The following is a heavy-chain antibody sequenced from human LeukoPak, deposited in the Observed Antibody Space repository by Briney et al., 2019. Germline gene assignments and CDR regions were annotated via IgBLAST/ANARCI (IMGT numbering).Heavy chain of an antibody. J-gene: IGHJ5*02. CDR1: GFTFSSYE. Sequence: GGSLRLSCAASGFTFSSYEMNWVRQAPGKGLEWVSSISSSSSYIYYADSVKGRFTISRDNAKSSLYLQMNSLRAEDTAVYYCARDGSYGYFDPWGQGTLVTVSS. CDR3: ARDGSYGYFDP. CDR2: ISSSSSYI. D-gene: IGHD5-18*01. V-gene: IGHV3-21*01.